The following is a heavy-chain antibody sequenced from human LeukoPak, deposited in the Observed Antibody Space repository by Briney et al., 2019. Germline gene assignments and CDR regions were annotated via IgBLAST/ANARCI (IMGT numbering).Heavy chain of an antibody. J-gene: IGHJ6*02. V-gene: IGHV3-30*18. CDR2: ISYDGSNK. CDR3: AKDRSLYSSGWYGMDV. D-gene: IGHD6-19*01. Sequence: PGGSLRLSCAASGFTFSSYGMHWVRQAPGKGLEWVAVISYDGSNKFYADSVKGRFTISRDNSKNTLYLQMNSLRAEVTTVYYCAKDRSLYSSGWYGMDVWGQGTTVTVSS. CDR1: GFTFSSYG.